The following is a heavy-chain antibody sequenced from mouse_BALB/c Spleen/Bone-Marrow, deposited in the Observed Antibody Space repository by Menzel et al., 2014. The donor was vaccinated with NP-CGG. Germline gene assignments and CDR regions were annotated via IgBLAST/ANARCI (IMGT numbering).Heavy chain of an antibody. CDR3: ARNGNYGAWFAY. V-gene: IGHV14-3*02. J-gene: IGHJ3*01. Sequence: DVKLQESGAELVKPGAPVKLSCTASGFNIKDTYMHWVKRRPEQGLEWIGRIDPANGNTKYDPKFQGKATITADTSSNTAYLQLSSLTSEDTAVYYCARNGNYGAWFAYWGQGTLVTVSA. D-gene: IGHD2-1*01. CDR1: GFNIKDTY. CDR2: IDPANGNT.